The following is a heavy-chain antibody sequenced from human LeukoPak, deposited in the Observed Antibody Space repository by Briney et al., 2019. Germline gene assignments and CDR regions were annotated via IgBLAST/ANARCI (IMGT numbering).Heavy chain of an antibody. J-gene: IGHJ4*02. Sequence: NSSETLSLTCTVSGGSISSYYWSWIRQPAGKGLEWIGRIYTSGSTNYNPSLKSRVTMSVDASKNQFSLKLSSVTAADTAVYYCARDRRWVTTRYFDYWGQGTLVTVSS. V-gene: IGHV4-4*07. D-gene: IGHD4-17*01. CDR1: GGSISSYY. CDR2: IYTSGST. CDR3: ARDRRWVTTRYFDY.